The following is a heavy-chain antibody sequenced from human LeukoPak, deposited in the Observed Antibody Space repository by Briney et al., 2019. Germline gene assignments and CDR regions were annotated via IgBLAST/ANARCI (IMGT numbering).Heavy chain of an antibody. Sequence: PGGSLRLSCAASGFTFSSYEMNWVRQAPGKGLEWVSYISSSGSTIYYADSVKGRFTISRDNAKNSLYLQMNSLRAEDTAVYYCARDGSTVTTENAGYWGQGTLVTVSS. V-gene: IGHV3-48*03. CDR3: ARDGSTVTTENAGY. D-gene: IGHD4-17*01. CDR2: ISSSGSTI. J-gene: IGHJ4*02. CDR1: GFTFSSYE.